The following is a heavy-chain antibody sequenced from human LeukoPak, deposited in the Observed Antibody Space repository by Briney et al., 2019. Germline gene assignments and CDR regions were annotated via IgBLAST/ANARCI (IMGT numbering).Heavy chain of an antibody. Sequence: SVKVSCKASGGTFSSYAISWVRQAPGQGLEWMGGIIPIFGTANYAQKFQGRVTITADESTSTAYMELSSLRSEDTAVYYCARSVSGVWLFDYWGRGTLVTVSS. J-gene: IGHJ4*02. CDR2: IIPIFGTA. CDR3: ARSVSGVWLFDY. V-gene: IGHV1-69*13. D-gene: IGHD5/OR15-5a*01. CDR1: GGTFSSYA.